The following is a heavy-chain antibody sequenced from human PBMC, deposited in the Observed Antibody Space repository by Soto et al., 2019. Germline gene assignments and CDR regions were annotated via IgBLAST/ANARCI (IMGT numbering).Heavy chain of an antibody. CDR2: ISGSGGST. V-gene: IGHV3-23*01. Sequence: EVQLLESGGGLVQPGGSLRLSCAASGFTFSSYSMSWVRQAPGKGLEWVSAISGSGGSTYYADSVKGRFTISRDNSKNTLDLQMSSRRAEDTAVYYCAEGRRAYSGGLNDCAVWGQGPMVTV. CDR1: GFTFSSYS. CDR3: AEGRRAYSGGLNDCAV. D-gene: IGHD2-15*01. J-gene: IGHJ3*01.